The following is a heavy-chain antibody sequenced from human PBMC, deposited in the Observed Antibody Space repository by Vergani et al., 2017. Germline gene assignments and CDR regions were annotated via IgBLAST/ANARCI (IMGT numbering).Heavy chain of an antibody. D-gene: IGHD3-22*01. CDR3: ANVPEVVVIRYFDY. J-gene: IGHJ4*02. CDR2: IKQDGSEK. Sequence: EVQLVESGGGLVQPGGSLRLSCAASGFTFSSYWMSWVRQAPGKGLEWVANIKQDGSEKYYVDSVKGRFTISRDNSKNTLYLQMNSLRAEDTAVYYCANVPEVVVIRYFDYWGQGTLVTVSS. V-gene: IGHV3-7*03. CDR1: GFTFSSYW.